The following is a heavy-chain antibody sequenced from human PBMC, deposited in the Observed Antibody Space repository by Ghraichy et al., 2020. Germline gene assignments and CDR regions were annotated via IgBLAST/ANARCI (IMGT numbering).Heavy chain of an antibody. J-gene: IGHJ3*01. CDR3: ARDISSVAFDF. CDR2: ISGSTTIM. Sequence: GALRLSCAASGFTFSLHSINWVRQAPGKGLEWLSFISGSTTIMHFADSVKGRFTISRDNAKNSVFLQMNSLRVEDTAVYYCARDISSVAFDFWGHGTMVTVSS. D-gene: IGHD3-3*02. CDR1: GFTFSLHS. V-gene: IGHV3-48*01.